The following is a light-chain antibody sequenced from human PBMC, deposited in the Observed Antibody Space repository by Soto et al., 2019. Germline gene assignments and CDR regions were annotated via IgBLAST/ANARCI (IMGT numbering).Light chain of an antibody. Sequence: QSALTQPRSVSGSPGQSVTISCTGTSSDVGGYDYVSWYQQHPGKAPKLMIYDVSKRPSGVPDRFSGSKSGNTASLTISGLHPEDEADYYCCSYAGSYTFVIFGGGTKLTVL. V-gene: IGLV2-11*01. CDR1: SSDVGGYDY. CDR2: DVS. J-gene: IGLJ2*01. CDR3: CSYAGSYTFVI.